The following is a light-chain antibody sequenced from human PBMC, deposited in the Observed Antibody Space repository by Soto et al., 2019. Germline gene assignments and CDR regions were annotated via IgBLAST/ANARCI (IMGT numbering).Light chain of an antibody. V-gene: IGLV2-11*01. CDR2: DVS. CDR1: SSYVGGYNY. J-gene: IGLJ1*01. Sequence: QSALTKPREVYGSPGQSVTISCTGTSSYVGGYNYVSWYQQHPGKAPKLMIYDVSKRPSRVPDRFSGSKSGNTASLTISGLQAEDEADYYCCSYAGSYTFDVFGTGTKV. CDR3: CSYAGSYTFDV.